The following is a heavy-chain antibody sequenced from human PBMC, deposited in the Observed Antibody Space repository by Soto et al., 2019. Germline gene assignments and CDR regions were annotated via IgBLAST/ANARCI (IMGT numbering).Heavy chain of an antibody. J-gene: IGHJ5*02. CDR2: INHSGST. CDR3: ARGTLRNWFDP. CDR1: GGSFSGYY. Sequence: SETLSLTCAVYGGSFSGYYWSWIRQPPGKGLEWIGEINHSGSTNYNPSLKSRVTISVDTSKNQFSLKLNSVTAADTAVYYCARGTLRNWFDPWGQGTLVTVSS. V-gene: IGHV4-34*01. D-gene: IGHD3-3*01.